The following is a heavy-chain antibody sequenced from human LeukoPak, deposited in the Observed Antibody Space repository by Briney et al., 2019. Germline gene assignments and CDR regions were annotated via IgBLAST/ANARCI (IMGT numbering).Heavy chain of an antibody. Sequence: ASVKVSCKASGYTFTSYDISWVRQAPGQGLEWMGWISAYNGNTNYAQKFQGRVAMTADTSTSTAYMELRRLRSDDTAVYYCARHAIIVVVTAIDYWGQGTLVTVSS. D-gene: IGHD2-21*02. CDR2: ISAYNGNT. J-gene: IGHJ4*02. V-gene: IGHV1-18*01. CDR3: ARHAIIVVVTAIDY. CDR1: GYTFTSYD.